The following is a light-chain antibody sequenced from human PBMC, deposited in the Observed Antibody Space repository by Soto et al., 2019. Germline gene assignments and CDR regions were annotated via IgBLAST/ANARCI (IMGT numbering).Light chain of an antibody. CDR1: SSNLGKNN. Sequence: QSVLTQPPSVSAAPGQTVTISCSGSSSNLGKNNVCWYQQFPGTAPRILIYDNNKRPSGIPDRFSASKSGTSATLGITGLQAGDEADYYCGTWDTSLSGGVFGGGTKLTVL. CDR2: DNN. V-gene: IGLV1-51*01. CDR3: GTWDTSLSGGV. J-gene: IGLJ2*01.